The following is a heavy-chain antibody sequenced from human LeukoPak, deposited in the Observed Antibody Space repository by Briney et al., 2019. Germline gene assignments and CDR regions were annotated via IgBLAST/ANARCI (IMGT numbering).Heavy chain of an antibody. Sequence: ASVKVSCKASGYTFTSYGISWVRQAPGQGLEWMGWISAYNGNTNYAQKLQGRVTMTTDTSTSTAYMELRSLRSDDMAVYYCASPRIAAAGIYGMDVWGQGTTVTVSS. CDR3: ASPRIAAAGIYGMDV. CDR2: ISAYNGNT. J-gene: IGHJ6*02. CDR1: GYTFTSYG. V-gene: IGHV1-18*03. D-gene: IGHD6-13*01.